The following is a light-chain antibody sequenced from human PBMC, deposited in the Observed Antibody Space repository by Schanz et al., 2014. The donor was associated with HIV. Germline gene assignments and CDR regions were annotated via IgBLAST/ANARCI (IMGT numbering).Light chain of an antibody. CDR2: ANT. Sequence: QSVLTQPPSVSGAPGQRVTISCTGSSSNMGTGFDVHWYQLLPGTAPKVLIFANTQRPSGVPDRFSGSKSGTSASLAISGLQSEDEADYYCAAWDDSLSGWVFGGGTKLTVL. CDR1: SSNMGTGFD. V-gene: IGLV1-40*01. CDR3: AAWDDSLSGWV. J-gene: IGLJ3*02.